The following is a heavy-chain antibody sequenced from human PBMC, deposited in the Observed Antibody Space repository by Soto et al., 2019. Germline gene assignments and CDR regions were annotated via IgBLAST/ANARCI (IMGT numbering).Heavy chain of an antibody. Sequence: QVQLVESGGGVVQPGRSLRLSCAASGFIFSSYGMHWVRQAPGKGLEWVAVISYEGSHTYYADSVKGRFTITRDTSKNTLYLQMNRLRPEDTAVYYCAKEVHCGGGSCSWSEGFDYWGQGTLLTVSS. CDR3: AKEVHCGGGSCSWSEGFDY. CDR2: ISYEGSHT. V-gene: IGHV3-30*18. J-gene: IGHJ4*02. CDR1: GFIFSSYG. D-gene: IGHD2-15*01.